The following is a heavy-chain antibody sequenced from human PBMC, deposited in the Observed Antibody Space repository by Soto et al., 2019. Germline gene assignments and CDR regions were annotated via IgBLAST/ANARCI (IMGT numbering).Heavy chain of an antibody. V-gene: IGHV4-59*12. CDR1: GGSISPYY. Sequence: PSETLSLTCAVSGGSISPYYWAWIRRPPGKGLEWLGYIYFGGTTTYNPSLKSRLTMSLDTSKNQFSLKLTSVAAADTAVYYCARLGGFYQAFDSWGQGARVTVSS. D-gene: IGHD3-22*01. CDR3: ARLGGFYQAFDS. CDR2: IYFGGTT. J-gene: IGHJ4*02.